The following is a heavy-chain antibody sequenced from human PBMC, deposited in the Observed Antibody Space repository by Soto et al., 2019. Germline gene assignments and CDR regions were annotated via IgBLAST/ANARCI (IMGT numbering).Heavy chain of an antibody. J-gene: IGHJ5*02. CDR2: IYYSGST. V-gene: IGHV4-39*01. CDR1: GGSISGSSYD. D-gene: IGHD3-10*01. CDR3: ARQVLYYYGSGSSGYNWFDP. Sequence: SGTMYLAGTVAGGSISGSSYDWGWIRQPPGKGLEWIGSIYYSGSTYYNPSLKSRVTISVDASKNQFSLKLSSVTAADTAVYYCARQVLYYYGSGSSGYNWFDPWGQGTLVTVSS.